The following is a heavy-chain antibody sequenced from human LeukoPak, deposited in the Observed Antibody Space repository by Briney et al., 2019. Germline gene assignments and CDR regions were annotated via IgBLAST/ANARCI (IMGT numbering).Heavy chain of an antibody. Sequence: GSLRLSCAASGFTFSSYGMHWVRQAPGKGLEWVAVIWYDGSNKYYADSVKGRFTVTRDTSKNTLFLQMNSLRAEDTAVYYCATTVWTGQFPDYFDVWGQGALVTVSS. J-gene: IGHJ4*02. CDR1: GFTFSSYG. V-gene: IGHV3-33*01. D-gene: IGHD1-1*01. CDR3: ATTVWTGQFPDYFDV. CDR2: IWYDGSNK.